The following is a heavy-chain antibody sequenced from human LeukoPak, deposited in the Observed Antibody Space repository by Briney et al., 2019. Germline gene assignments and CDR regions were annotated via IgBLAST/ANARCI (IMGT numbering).Heavy chain of an antibody. CDR2: IYYSGST. CDR1: GGSISSSSYY. V-gene: IGHV4-39*01. Sequence: SETLSLTCTLSGGSISSSSYYWGWIRQPPAKGLERIGRIYYSGSTYYNPSLKSRVTISVDTSKNQFSLKLSSVTAADTAVYYCARLSGRIQLWLRDYYYGMAVWGQGTTVTVSS. D-gene: IGHD5-18*01. CDR3: ARLSGRIQLWLRDYYYGMAV. J-gene: IGHJ6*02.